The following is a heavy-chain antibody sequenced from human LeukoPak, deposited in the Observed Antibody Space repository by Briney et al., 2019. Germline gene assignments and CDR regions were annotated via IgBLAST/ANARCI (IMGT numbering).Heavy chain of an antibody. CDR2: IYSSGNT. CDR1: GGSISSSSYY. J-gene: IGHJ4*02. V-gene: IGHV4-39*02. D-gene: IGHD3-10*01. CDR3: AREARGWYFDY. Sequence: SETLSLTCTVSGGSISSSSYYWGWIRQPTGKGLEWIGSIYSSGNTYYNPSLKSRVTIAVDTSKNQFSMRLSSVTAEDTAVYYCAREARGWYFDYWGQGTLVTVSS.